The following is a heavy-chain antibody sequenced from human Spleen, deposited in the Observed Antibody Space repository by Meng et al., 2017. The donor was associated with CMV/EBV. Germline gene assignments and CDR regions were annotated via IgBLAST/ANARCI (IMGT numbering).Heavy chain of an antibody. CDR1: GFTFSSYG. Sequence: GGSLRLSCAASGFTFSSYGIHWVRQAPGKGLEWVAVIWSDGSNKYYADSVKGRFTISRDNSKNTLYLQMNRLRPEDTAVYYCARGQVEGEEGAFDIWGQGTMVTVSS. J-gene: IGHJ3*02. V-gene: IGHV3-33*08. D-gene: IGHD1-1*01. CDR3: ARGQVEGEEGAFDI. CDR2: IWSDGSNK.